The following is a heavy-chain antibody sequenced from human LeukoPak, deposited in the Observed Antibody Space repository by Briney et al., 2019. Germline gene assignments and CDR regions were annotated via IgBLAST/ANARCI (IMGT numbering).Heavy chain of an antibody. CDR2: IYPGDSDT. D-gene: IGHD1-26*01. CDR1: GYSFTSYW. J-gene: IGHJ6*03. CDR3: ATTSGSYLRYYYYMDV. Sequence: GESLKISCKGSGYSFTSYWIGWVRQMPGKGLEWMGIIYPGDSDTRYNPSFQGQVTISADKSISTAYLQWTSLMASGTAMYYCATTSGSYLRYYYYMDVWGKGTTVTVSS. V-gene: IGHV5-51*01.